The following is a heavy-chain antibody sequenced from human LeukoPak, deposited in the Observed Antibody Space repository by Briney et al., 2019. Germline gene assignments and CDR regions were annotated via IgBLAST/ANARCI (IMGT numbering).Heavy chain of an antibody. Sequence: GGSLRLSCAASGFTFSSYGMHWVRQAPGKGLEWVAVIWYDGSNKYYADSVKGRFTISRENSKNTLYLQMNSLRAEDTALYYCVRDREARFLDYWGQGTLVTVSS. J-gene: IGHJ4*02. CDR2: IWYDGSNK. D-gene: IGHD1-26*01. V-gene: IGHV3-33*08. CDR1: GFTFSSYG. CDR3: VRDREARFLDY.